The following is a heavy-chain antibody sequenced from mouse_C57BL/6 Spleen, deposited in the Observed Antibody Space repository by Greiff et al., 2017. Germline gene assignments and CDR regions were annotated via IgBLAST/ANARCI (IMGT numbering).Heavy chain of an antibody. CDR2: IYPGSGST. CDR3: ARDSYYYGSSPYFDY. CDR1: GYTFTSYW. J-gene: IGHJ2*01. V-gene: IGHV1-55*01. D-gene: IGHD1-1*01. Sequence: VQLQQSGAELVKPGASVKMSCKASGYTFTSYWITWVKQRPGQGLEWIGDIYPGSGSTNYNEKFKSKATLTVDTSSSTAYMQLSSLTSEDSAVYYCARDSYYYGSSPYFDYWGQGTTLTVSS.